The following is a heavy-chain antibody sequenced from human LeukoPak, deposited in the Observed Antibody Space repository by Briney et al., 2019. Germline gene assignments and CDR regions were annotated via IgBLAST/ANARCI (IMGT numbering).Heavy chain of an antibody. V-gene: IGHV1-69*04. CDR2: IIPILGIA. J-gene: IGHJ3*02. Sequence: SVKVSCKASGGTFSSYAISWVRQAPGQGLEWMGRIIPILGIANYAQKFQGRVTITADKSTSTAYMELSSLRSEDTAVYYCAREWAHSSGWLRVHDAFDIWGQGTMVTVSS. CDR1: GGTFSSYA. CDR3: AREWAHSSGWLRVHDAFDI. D-gene: IGHD6-19*01.